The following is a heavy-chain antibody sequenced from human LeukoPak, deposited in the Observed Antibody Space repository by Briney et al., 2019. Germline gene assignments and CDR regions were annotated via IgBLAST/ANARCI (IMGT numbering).Heavy chain of an antibody. CDR3: AKDIGVGATIGPFDY. CDR1: GFTFRDYW. D-gene: IGHD1-26*01. V-gene: IGHV3-7*03. J-gene: IGHJ4*02. Sequence: GGSLRLSCAASGFTFRDYWMTWVRKAPGKGLEWVASIKYNGNEKQYVDSVKGRFTISRDNAKNSLYLQMNSLRAEDTALYYCAKDIGVGATIGPFDYWGQGTLVTVSS. CDR2: IKYNGNEK.